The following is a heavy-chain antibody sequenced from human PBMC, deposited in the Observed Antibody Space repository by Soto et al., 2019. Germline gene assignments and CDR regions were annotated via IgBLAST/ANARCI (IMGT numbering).Heavy chain of an antibody. Sequence: QLQLQASGPGLVKPSETLSLTCTASGGSISSSSYYWGWIRQPPGKGLEWIGSILYSGITKDNPSLKSRVTISVDTSKNQFSLSVSSVTAADSAVYYCARHVRFYSSEDSNPKYFDIGVHGTMVTVSS. CDR2: ILYSGIT. CDR3: ARHVRFYSSEDSNPKYFDI. D-gene: IGHD3-16*01. V-gene: IGHV4-39*01. J-gene: IGHJ3*02. CDR1: GGSISSSSYY.